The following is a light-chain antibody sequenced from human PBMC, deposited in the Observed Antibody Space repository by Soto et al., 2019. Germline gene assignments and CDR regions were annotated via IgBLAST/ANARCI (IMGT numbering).Light chain of an antibody. CDR1: SSDVGGYNF. Sequence: QSALTQPASVSGSPGQSITISCTGTSSDVGGYNFVSWYQQHPGKAPKLMIYEVNKRPSGVSNRFSGSKSANTASLTISGLQAEDEADYYCSSYTSSNTLAFGGGTKVTVL. CDR2: EVN. J-gene: IGLJ3*02. CDR3: SSYTSSNTLA. V-gene: IGLV2-14*01.